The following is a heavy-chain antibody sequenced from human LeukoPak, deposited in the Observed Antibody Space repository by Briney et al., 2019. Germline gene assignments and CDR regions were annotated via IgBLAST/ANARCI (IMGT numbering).Heavy chain of an antibody. D-gene: IGHD5-18*01. V-gene: IGHV4-59*08. J-gene: IGHJ4*02. Sequence: SETLSLTCTVSGGSISSYYWSWIRQPPGKGLEWIGYIYYSGSTNYNPFLKSRVTMSVDTSKNQFSLKLSSVTAADTAVYYCARATSIQHLDYWGQGALVTVSS. CDR2: IYYSGST. CDR3: ARATSIQHLDY. CDR1: GGSISSYY.